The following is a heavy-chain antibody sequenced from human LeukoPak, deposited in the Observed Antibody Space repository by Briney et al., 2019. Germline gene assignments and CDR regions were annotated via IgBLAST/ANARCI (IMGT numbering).Heavy chain of an antibody. J-gene: IGHJ4*02. CDR1: GGSFSIYY. Sequence: SETLSLTCTVSGGSFSIYYWSWIRQPAGKGLEWIGRIYTSGSTNYNPSLKSRVTMSVDTSKNQFSLNLNSVTAADTAVYYCARGPTTVTRAFDYWGQGTLVTVSS. V-gene: IGHV4-4*07. CDR3: ARGPTTVTRAFDY. CDR2: IYTSGST. D-gene: IGHD4-17*01.